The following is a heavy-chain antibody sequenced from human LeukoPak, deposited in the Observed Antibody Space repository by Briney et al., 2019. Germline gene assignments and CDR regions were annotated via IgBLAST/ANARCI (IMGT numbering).Heavy chain of an antibody. V-gene: IGHV4-34*01. J-gene: IGHJ4*02. CDR1: GGSFSGYY. D-gene: IGHD3-9*01. CDR3: ARSKDILTGYCFDY. Sequence: SETLALTCAVYGGSFSGYYWSWMRQPPGKGLEWIGEINHSGSTNYNPSLKSRVTISVDTSKNQFSLKVTSVTAADTAVYHCARSKDILTGYCFDYWGQGTLVTVSS. CDR2: INHSGST.